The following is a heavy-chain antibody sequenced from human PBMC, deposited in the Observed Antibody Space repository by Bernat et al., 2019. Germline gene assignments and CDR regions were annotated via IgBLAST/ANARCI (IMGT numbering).Heavy chain of an antibody. CDR2: IDWDDDK. Sequence: QVTLRESGPALVKPTQTLTLTCTFSGFSLSTSGMCVSWIRQPPGKALEWLARIDWDDDKYYSTSLKTRLTISKDTSKNQVVLTMTNMDPVDTATYYCARITAGSSSWYDYYYYMDVWGKGTTVTVSS. CDR1: GFSLSTSGMC. V-gene: IGHV2-70*15. CDR3: ARITAGSSSWYDYYYYMDV. D-gene: IGHD6-13*01. J-gene: IGHJ6*03.